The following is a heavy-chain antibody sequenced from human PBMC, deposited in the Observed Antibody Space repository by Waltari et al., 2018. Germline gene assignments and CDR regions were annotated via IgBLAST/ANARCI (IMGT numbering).Heavy chain of an antibody. Sequence: QVQLVQSGAEVKKPGASVRVSCKASGYTFTSYDINWVRQATGQGLGWVGWMIPNSGNTGYAQKCQGRVTMTRNTSISTAYMELSRLRSEDTAVYYCARGRARRSYYFDYWGQGTLVTVAS. CDR1: GYTFTSYD. D-gene: IGHD1-26*01. CDR2: MIPNSGNT. J-gene: IGHJ4*02. V-gene: IGHV1-8*02. CDR3: ARGRARRSYYFDY.